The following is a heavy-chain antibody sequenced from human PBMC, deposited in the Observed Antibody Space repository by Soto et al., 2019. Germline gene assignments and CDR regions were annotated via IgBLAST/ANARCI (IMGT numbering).Heavy chain of an antibody. CDR3: ARDYEYSSGRYYFDY. Sequence: EVQLLESGGGLVQPGGSLRLSCAASGFTFSSYAMSWVRQAPGKGLEWVSAISGSGGSTYYADSVKGRFTISRDNSKNTLYLQMNSLRAEDTAVYYCARDYEYSSGRYYFDYWGQGTLVTVSS. V-gene: IGHV3-23*01. J-gene: IGHJ4*02. D-gene: IGHD6-19*01. CDR1: GFTFSSYA. CDR2: ISGSGGST.